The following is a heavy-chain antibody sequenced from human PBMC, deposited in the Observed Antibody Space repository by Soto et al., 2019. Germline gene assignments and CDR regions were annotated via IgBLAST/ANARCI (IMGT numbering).Heavy chain of an antibody. CDR3: ARSTPLGTYYYDSSGYDY. CDR2: IYYSGST. D-gene: IGHD3-22*01. CDR1: GGSISSGDYY. Sequence: SETLSLTCTVSGGSISSGDYYWSWIRQPPGKGLEWIGYIYYSGSTYYNPSLNSRVTISVDTSKNQFSLKLSSVTAADTAVYYCARSTPLGTYYYDSSGYDYWGQGTLVTVSS. V-gene: IGHV4-30-4*01. J-gene: IGHJ4*02.